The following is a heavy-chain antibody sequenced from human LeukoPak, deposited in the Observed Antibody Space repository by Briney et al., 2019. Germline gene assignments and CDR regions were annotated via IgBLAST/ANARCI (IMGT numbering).Heavy chain of an antibody. CDR3: ARDLYCSGGSCLYFDY. J-gene: IGHJ4*02. CDR1: GFTFSSYG. D-gene: IGHD2-15*01. CDR2: MYYDGISK. Sequence: GGSLRLSCAASGFTFSSYGMHWVRQAPGKGLEWVAVMYYDGISKYYADSVKGRFTISRNNSMNTLYLQMNSLRAEDTAVYFCARDLYCSGGSCLYFDYWGQGTLVTVSS. V-gene: IGHV3-33*01.